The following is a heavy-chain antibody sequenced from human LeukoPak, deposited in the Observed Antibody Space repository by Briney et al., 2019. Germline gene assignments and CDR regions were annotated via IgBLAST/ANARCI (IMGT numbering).Heavy chain of an antibody. CDR2: IIPIFGTA. Sequence: GASVKVSCKASGGTFSSYAISWVRQAPGQGLEWMGRIIPIFGTANYAQKFQGRVTITTDESTSTAYMELSSLRSEDTAVYYCGREREDYYDSSGYYCGAFDIWGQGTMVTVSS. J-gene: IGHJ3*02. CDR3: GREREDYYDSSGYYCGAFDI. V-gene: IGHV1-69*05. CDR1: GGTFSSYA. D-gene: IGHD3-22*01.